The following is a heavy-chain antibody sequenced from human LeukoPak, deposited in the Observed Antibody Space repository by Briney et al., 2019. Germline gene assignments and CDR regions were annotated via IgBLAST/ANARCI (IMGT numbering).Heavy chain of an antibody. CDR3: ATDLRYSGIY. J-gene: IGHJ4*02. Sequence: GASVKVSRKVSGYTLTELSMHWVRQAPGKGLEWMGGFDPEDGETIYAQKFQGRVTMTEDTSTDTAYMELSSLRSEDTAAYYCATDLRYSGIYWGQGTLVTVSS. CDR2: FDPEDGET. D-gene: IGHD1-26*01. CDR1: GYTLTELS. V-gene: IGHV1-24*01.